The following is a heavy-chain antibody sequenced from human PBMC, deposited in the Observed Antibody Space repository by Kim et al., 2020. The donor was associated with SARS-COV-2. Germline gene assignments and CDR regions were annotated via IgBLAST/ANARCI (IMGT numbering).Heavy chain of an antibody. CDR2: IYYSGST. D-gene: IGHD2-2*01. J-gene: IGHJ4*02. CDR1: GGSISSSSYY. V-gene: IGHV4-39*01. Sequence: SETLSLTCTVSGGSISSSSYYWGWIRQPPGKGLEWIGSIYYSGSTYYNPSLKSRVTISVDTSKNQFSLKLSSVTAADTAVYYCARLSEDIVVVPAAPYFDYWGQGTLVTVSS. CDR3: ARLSEDIVVVPAAPYFDY.